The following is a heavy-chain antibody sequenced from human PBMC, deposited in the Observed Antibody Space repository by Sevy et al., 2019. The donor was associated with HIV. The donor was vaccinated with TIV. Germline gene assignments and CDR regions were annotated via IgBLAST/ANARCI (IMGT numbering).Heavy chain of an antibody. D-gene: IGHD3-16*01. CDR1: GFTFSSYD. J-gene: IGHJ6*03. CDR2: ISYDGRSK. Sequence: GGSLRLSCAASGFTFSSYDMHWVRQAPGKGLEWVAVISYDGRSKHYADSVKGRFTISRDNAKSTLYLQMNSLRVEDTAVFYCAAVALTFGGDPYWNHHFMDVWGKGTTVTVSS. V-gene: IGHV3-30*03. CDR3: AAVALTFGGDPYWNHHFMDV.